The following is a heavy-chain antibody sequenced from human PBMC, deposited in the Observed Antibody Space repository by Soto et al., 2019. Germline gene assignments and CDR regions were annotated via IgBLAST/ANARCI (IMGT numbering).Heavy chain of an antibody. J-gene: IGHJ4*02. D-gene: IGHD2-8*01. CDR2: IISDAYGGAI. V-gene: IGHV3-15*01. CDR3: TTTKCRLEPPAIDF. Sequence: EVQLVESGGGLVKPGGSLRLSCAGSGFTFSNAWMSWVRRAPGKGLEWVGRIISDAYGGAIEYAAPGTGRFTISRDDSNNTLFLQMNNLTADATAVYSCTTTKCRLEPPAIDFWGQGTPVIVSS. CDR1: GFTFSNAW.